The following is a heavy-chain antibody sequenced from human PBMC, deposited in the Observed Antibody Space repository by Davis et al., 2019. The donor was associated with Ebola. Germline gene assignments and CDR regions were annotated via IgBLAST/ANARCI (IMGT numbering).Heavy chain of an antibody. D-gene: IGHD5-12*01. CDR3: ARGWLRSSFDY. CDR2: TYYNSKWYY. V-gene: IGHV6-1*01. J-gene: IGHJ4*02. CDR1: GDSVSIYSAG. Sequence: HSQTLSLTCAISGDSVSIYSAGWNWIRQSPSRGLEWLGRTYYNSKWYYDYAVSVKSRITISPDTSKNQLSLQLDSVTPEDTAVYYCARGWLRSSFDYWGQGTLVTVSS.